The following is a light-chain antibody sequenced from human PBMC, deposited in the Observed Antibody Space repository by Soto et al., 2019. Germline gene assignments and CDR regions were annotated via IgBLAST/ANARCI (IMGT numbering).Light chain of an antibody. CDR3: QQYGSSLFT. V-gene: IGKV3-20*01. CDR2: GAS. J-gene: IGKJ3*01. CDR1: QSLSSNY. Sequence: EIVLTQSPGTLSLSPGKRATLSCRASQSLSSNYLAWYQQKPGQAPRLLIYGASTRATGIPYRFSGSGSGTDFTLTISRLEPEDFAVYYCQQYGSSLFTFGPGTKVDIK.